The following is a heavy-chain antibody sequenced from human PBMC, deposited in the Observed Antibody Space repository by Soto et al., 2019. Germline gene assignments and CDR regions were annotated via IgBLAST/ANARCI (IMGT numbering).Heavy chain of an antibody. CDR1: GGSISSGGYT. CDR2: ISYSGTT. Sequence: QVQLQESGPGVVKPSQTLSLTCSVSGGSISSGGYTWNWIRQHPGKGLEWIGYISYSGTTYYNPSLKSRVTISVDTSKNQFSLRLISVTAADTAVYFCAREEAAHLERRFDLWGQGTLVTVSS. V-gene: IGHV4-31*03. J-gene: IGHJ5*02. D-gene: IGHD6-6*01. CDR3: AREEAAHLERRFDL.